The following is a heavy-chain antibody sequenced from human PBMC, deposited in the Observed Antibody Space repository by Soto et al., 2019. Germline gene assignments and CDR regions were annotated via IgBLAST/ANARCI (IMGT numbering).Heavy chain of an antibody. Sequence: PGGSLRLSCAASVFTFRSYAMHLVRQSPGKGLEWVAVISYDGVTIYHADSVKGRFTISRDNSKDTLYLQTDSLRDADTAVYYCARGHTTKWYYYYFGMDVWGQGTTVTVSS. CDR3: ARGHTTKWYYYYFGMDV. CDR2: ISYDGVTI. D-gene: IGHD2-8*01. J-gene: IGHJ6*02. V-gene: IGHV3-30*03. CDR1: VFTFRSYA.